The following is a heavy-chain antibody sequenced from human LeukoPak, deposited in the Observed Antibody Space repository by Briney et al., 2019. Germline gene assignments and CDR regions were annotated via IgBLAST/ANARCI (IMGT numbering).Heavy chain of an antibody. D-gene: IGHD2-15*01. CDR2: INAGNGNT. J-gene: IGHJ6*02. V-gene: IGHV1-3*01. Sequence: ASVKVSCKASGYTFTSYAMHWVRQAPGQRLEWTGWINAGNGNTKYSQKFQGRVTITRDTSASTAYMELSSLRSEDTAVYYCAREKDYYYGMDVWDQGTTVTVSS. CDR1: GYTFTSYA. CDR3: AREKDYYYGMDV.